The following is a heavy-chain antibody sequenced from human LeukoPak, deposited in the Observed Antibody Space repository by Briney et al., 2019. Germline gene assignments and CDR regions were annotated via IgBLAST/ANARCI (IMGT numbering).Heavy chain of an antibody. D-gene: IGHD3-3*01. CDR2: INHSGSP. CDR1: GGSFSDYY. V-gene: IGHV4-34*01. J-gene: IGHJ4*02. CDR3: GSRRTAMFGVIKGPIDY. Sequence: PSETLSLTCSVYGGSFSDYYWTWIRQPPGKGLEWIGEINHSGSPNNNPSLKSRVSISFDTSKNQFSLKLTSVTAADTAVYYCGSRRTAMFGVIKGPIDYWGQGTLVTVSS.